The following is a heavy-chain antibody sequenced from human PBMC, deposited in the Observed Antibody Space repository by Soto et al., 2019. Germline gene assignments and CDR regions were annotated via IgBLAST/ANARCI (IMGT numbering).Heavy chain of an antibody. Sequence: PGGSLRLSCVASGFTFSSYWMSWVRQAPGKGPEWVANIKEDGSEKYYVDSVKGRFTISRDNVKNSLYLQMNSLRAEDTAVYYCGRGYARCDYWGKGTIVTVSS. CDR3: GRGYARCDY. V-gene: IGHV3-7*03. CDR2: IKEDGSEK. D-gene: IGHD2-15*01. CDR1: GFTFSSYW. J-gene: IGHJ4*02.